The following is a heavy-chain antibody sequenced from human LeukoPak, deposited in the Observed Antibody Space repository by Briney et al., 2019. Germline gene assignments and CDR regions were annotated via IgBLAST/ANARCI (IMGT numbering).Heavy chain of an antibody. D-gene: IGHD5-24*01. J-gene: IGHJ4*02. Sequence: GGSLRLSCAASGFTFSSYSMNWVRQAPGKGLEWVSSISSSSSYIYYADSVKGRFTISRDNAKNSLYLQMNSLRPEDTAVYYCAKDDAWLQFGDWGRGTLVTVSS. V-gene: IGHV3-21*04. CDR3: AKDDAWLQFGD. CDR1: GFTFSSYS. CDR2: ISSSSSYI.